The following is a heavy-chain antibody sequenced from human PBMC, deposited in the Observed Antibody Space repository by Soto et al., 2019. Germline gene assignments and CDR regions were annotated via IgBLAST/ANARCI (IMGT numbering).Heavy chain of an antibody. CDR2: IYAGGNT. D-gene: IGHD3-9*01. Sequence: VQLVESGGTLVQPGGSLRLSCAASGFSVTSNYMTWVRQAPGKGLECVSVIYAGGNTYYPDSVKGRFTISSDNSKNTLFRQMNNLRAEDTAVYYCARVTTFYDILTSSYALNYFDYWGQGTRVTVSS. CDR1: GFSVTSNY. J-gene: IGHJ4*02. V-gene: IGHV3-53*01. CDR3: ARVTTFYDILTSSYALNYFDY.